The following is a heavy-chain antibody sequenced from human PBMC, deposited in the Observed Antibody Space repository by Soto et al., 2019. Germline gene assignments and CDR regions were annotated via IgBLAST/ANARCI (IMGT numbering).Heavy chain of an antibody. Sequence: SVKVSCKASGGTFSSYAISWVRQAPGQGLEWMGGIIPIFGTANYAQKFQGRVTITADKSTSTAYMELSSLRSEDTAVYYCARESSSTGWHHAFDIWGQGTMVTVSS. J-gene: IGHJ3*02. CDR3: ARESSSTGWHHAFDI. CDR2: IIPIFGTA. CDR1: GGTFSSYA. V-gene: IGHV1-69*06. D-gene: IGHD2-2*01.